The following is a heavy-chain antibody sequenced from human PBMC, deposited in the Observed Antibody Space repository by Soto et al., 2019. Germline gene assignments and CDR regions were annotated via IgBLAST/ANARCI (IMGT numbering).Heavy chain of an antibody. V-gene: IGHV2-5*01. CDR1: AFSLSTNGVG. D-gene: IGHD2-8*01. Sequence: SGPTLVNPTQTLTLTCTFSAFSLSTNGVGVGWIRQPPGKPLEWLAVIYWNEDKRYSRSLKSRLSITKDTSKNQVVLTMTTMHPVDTATYYCVHTVMVHTITGGHYFDYWGPRIVVTVSS. CDR2: IYWNEDK. J-gene: IGHJ4*02. CDR3: VHTVMVHTITGGHYFDY.